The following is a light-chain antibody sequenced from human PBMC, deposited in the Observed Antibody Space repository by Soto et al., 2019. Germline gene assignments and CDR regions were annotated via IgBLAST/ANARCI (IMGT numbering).Light chain of an antibody. CDR3: CSYAGSDFL. Sequence: QSVLTQPRSVSGSPGQSVTISCTGTSGDVGGYNYVSWYQQHPGKAPKLMIYDVSQRPSGVPDRFSGSKSGNTASLTISGLQAEDEADYYCCSYAGSDFLFGGGTKVTVL. J-gene: IGLJ2*01. CDR2: DVS. CDR1: SGDVGGYNY. V-gene: IGLV2-11*01.